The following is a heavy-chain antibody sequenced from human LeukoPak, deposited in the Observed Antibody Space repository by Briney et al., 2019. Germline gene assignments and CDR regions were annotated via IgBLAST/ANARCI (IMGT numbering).Heavy chain of an antibody. J-gene: IGHJ4*02. CDR2: IRYDGSNK. CDR1: GFTFSDYY. V-gene: IGHV3-30*02. CDR3: AKDRATNYDILTGYFDY. D-gene: IGHD3-9*01. Sequence: GGSLRLSCAASGFTFSDYYMSWIRQAPGKGLEWVAFIRYDGSNKYYADSVKGRFTISRDNSKNTLYLQMNSLRAEDTAVYYCAKDRATNYDILTGYFDYWGQGTLVTVSS.